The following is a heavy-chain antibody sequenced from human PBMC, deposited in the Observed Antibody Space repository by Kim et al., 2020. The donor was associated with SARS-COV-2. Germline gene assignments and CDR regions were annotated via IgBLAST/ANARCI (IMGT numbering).Heavy chain of an antibody. CDR2: T. CDR3: TRARAITGLDP. J-gene: IGHJ5*02. Sequence: TYYEPKFQGRVTVTADRSITTIYMDLSSLRSADTAVYYCTRARAITGLDPWGQGTLVTVSS. V-gene: IGHV1-2*02.